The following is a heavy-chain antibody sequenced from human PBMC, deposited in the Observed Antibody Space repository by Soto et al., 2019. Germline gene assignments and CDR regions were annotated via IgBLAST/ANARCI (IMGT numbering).Heavy chain of an antibody. Sequence: QVHLVQSGAEVKKPGASVKVSCQASGYAFTTYGITWVRQAPGQGLEWMGWISAHNGNTNYAQKLQGRVTVTRDTSTSTAYMELRSLRSDDTAVYYCGRGRDGDYWGQGALVTVSS. J-gene: IGHJ4*02. D-gene: IGHD6-6*01. CDR2: ISAHNGNT. CDR1: GYAFTTYG. V-gene: IGHV1-18*01. CDR3: GRGRDGDY.